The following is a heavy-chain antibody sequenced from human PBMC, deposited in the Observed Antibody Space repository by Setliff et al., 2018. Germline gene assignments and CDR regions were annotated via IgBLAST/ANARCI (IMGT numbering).Heavy chain of an antibody. Sequence: ESLKISCAASGFTFSSYWMSWVRQAPGKGLEWVANIKQDGREKYYVDSVKGRFTISRDNAKNSLYLQMNSLRAEDTAVYYCARDGGEYWGQGTLVTVSS. D-gene: IGHD3-16*01. CDR2: IKQDGREK. CDR3: ARDGGEY. CDR1: GFTFSSYW. V-gene: IGHV3-7*01. J-gene: IGHJ4*02.